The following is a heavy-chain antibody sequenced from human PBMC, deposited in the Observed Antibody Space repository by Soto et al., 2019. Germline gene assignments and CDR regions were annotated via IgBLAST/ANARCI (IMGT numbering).Heavy chain of an antibody. CDR3: ARLDCYGSGSYSY. Sequence: QLQLQESGPGLVKTSETLSLTCTVSGGSISSSSYYWGWIRQPTGKGLEWIGSIYYSGSTYYNPSLKSLVTISVETSKNQFSLKLSSVTAADTAVYYSARLDCYGSGSYSYWGQGTLVLVSS. J-gene: IGHJ4*02. D-gene: IGHD3-10*01. V-gene: IGHV4-39*01. CDR1: GGSISSSSYY. CDR2: IYYSGST.